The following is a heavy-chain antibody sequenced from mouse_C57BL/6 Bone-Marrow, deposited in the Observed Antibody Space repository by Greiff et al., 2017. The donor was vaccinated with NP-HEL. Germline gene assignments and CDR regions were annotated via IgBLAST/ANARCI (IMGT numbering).Heavy chain of an antibody. Sequence: DVHLVESEGGLVQPGSSMKLSCTASGFTFSDYYMAWVRQVPEKGLEWVANINYDGSSTYYLDSLKSRFIISRDNAKNMLYLQMRSLKSEDTATYYCARERGLRRRTYAMDYWGQGTSVTVSS. V-gene: IGHV5-16*01. CDR3: ARERGLRRRTYAMDY. CDR2: INYDGSST. J-gene: IGHJ4*01. D-gene: IGHD2-4*01. CDR1: GFTFSDYY.